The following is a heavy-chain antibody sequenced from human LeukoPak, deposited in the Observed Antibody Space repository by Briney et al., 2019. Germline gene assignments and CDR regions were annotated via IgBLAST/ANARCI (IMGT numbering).Heavy chain of an antibody. V-gene: IGHV4-39*02. CDR2: IYYSDSA. J-gene: IGHJ4*02. CDR1: AGSISSISYY. Sequence: SETLSLTCTVSAGSISSISYYWGWLRQPPGKGLGWIGSIYYSDSAYYNPSLKSRVTISLDTSKYQFSRNLSSVTAADTAAYYCAREISGWYDYWGQGTLVTVSS. D-gene: IGHD6-19*01. CDR3: AREISGWYDY.